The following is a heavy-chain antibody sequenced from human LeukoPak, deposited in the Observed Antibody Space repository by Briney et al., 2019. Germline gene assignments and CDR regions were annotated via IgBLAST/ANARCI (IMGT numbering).Heavy chain of an antibody. CDR2: MYHSGST. J-gene: IGHJ4*02. CDR3: AAAFDY. D-gene: IGHD6-25*01. CDR1: GGSISSSNYY. Sequence: SETLSLTCTVSGGSISSSNYYWGWIRQPPGKGLEWIGNMYHSGSTYYNPSLESRVTISLDTSKNQFSLKLSSVTAADTAVYYCAAAFDYWGLGTLVTVSS. V-gene: IGHV4-39*01.